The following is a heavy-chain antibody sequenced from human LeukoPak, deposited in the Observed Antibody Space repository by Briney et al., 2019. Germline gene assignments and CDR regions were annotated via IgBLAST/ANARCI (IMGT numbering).Heavy chain of an antibody. D-gene: IGHD3-22*01. J-gene: IGHJ3*02. CDR2: IYHSGST. CDR1: GGSFSGYY. V-gene: IGHV4-34*01. CDR3: ARESQYYYDSSGYYRRGAFDI. Sequence: SETLSLTCAVYGGSFSGYYWSWIRQPPGKGLEWIGYIYHSGSTYYNPSLKSRVTISVDRSKNQFSLKLSSVTAADTAVYYCARESQYYYDSSGYYRRGAFDIWGQGTMVTVSS.